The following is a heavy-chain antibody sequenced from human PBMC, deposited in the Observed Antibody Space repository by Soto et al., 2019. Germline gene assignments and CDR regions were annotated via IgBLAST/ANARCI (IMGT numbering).Heavy chain of an antibody. D-gene: IGHD6-19*01. Sequence: ASVKVSCNASGYTFTSYYMHWVRQAPGQGLEWMGIINPSGGSTSYAKKFQGRVTMTRDTSTSTVYMELSSLRSEDTAVYYCARDGTAYIAVASYYYYYGMDVWGQGTTVTVSS. J-gene: IGHJ6*02. V-gene: IGHV1-46*01. CDR3: ARDGTAYIAVASYYYYYGMDV. CDR2: INPSGGST. CDR1: GYTFTSYY.